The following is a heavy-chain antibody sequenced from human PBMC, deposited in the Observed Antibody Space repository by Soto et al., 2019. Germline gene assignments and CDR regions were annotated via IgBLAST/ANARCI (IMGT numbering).Heavy chain of an antibody. D-gene: IGHD3-9*01. J-gene: IGHJ5*02. Sequence: ASVKVSCKASGGTFSSYAISWVRQAPGQGLEWMGGIIPIFGTANYAQKFQGRVTITADESTSTAYMELSSLRSVDTATYYCAHRPHFDWFLGPDWFDPWGQGTLVTVSS. V-gene: IGHV1-69*13. CDR1: GGTFSSYA. CDR3: AHRPHFDWFLGPDWFDP. CDR2: IIPIFGTA.